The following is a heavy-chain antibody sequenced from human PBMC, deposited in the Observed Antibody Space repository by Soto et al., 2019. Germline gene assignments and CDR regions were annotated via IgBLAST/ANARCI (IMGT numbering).Heavy chain of an antibody. CDR3: ASKHSSRAFDY. CDR2: INSDGSST. V-gene: IGHV3-74*01. CDR1: GCTFSSYW. Sequence: EVQLVESGGGLVQPGGSLRLSCAASGCTFSSYWMHWVRQAPGKGLVWVSRINSDGSSTTYADSVKGRFTISRDNAKNTVYLQRNSLRAEDTAVYYCASKHSSRAFDYWGQGTLVTVS. D-gene: IGHD6-13*01. J-gene: IGHJ4*02.